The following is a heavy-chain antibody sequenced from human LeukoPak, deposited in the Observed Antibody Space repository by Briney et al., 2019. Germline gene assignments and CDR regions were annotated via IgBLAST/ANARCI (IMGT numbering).Heavy chain of an antibody. V-gene: IGHV3-48*03. CDR3: AELGITMIGGV. Sequence: GGSLRLSCAASGFTFSSYEMNWVRQAPGKGLEWVSYISSSGSTIYSADSVKGRFTISRDNAKNSLYLQMNSLRAEDTAVYYCAELGITMIGGVWGKGTTVTVSS. J-gene: IGHJ6*04. D-gene: IGHD3-10*02. CDR2: ISSSGSTI. CDR1: GFTFSSYE.